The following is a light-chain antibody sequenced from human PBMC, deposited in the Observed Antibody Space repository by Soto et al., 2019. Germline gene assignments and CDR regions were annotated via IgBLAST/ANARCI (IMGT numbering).Light chain of an antibody. CDR2: LNS. J-gene: IGKJ5*01. CDR1: QSLLHSSGYNY. CDR3: MQALQTPLT. V-gene: IGKV2-28*01. Sequence: DLVMTQSPLSLPVTPGEPASISCRSSQSLLHSSGYNYLDWYLQKPGQSPQLLISLNSNRASGVPDRLSGSGSSTDFTLKISRVETEDVGVYYCMQALQTPLTFGQGTRLEIK.